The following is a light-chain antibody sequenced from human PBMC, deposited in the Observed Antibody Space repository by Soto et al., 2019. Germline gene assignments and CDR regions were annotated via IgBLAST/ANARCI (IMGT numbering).Light chain of an antibody. J-gene: IGLJ1*01. CDR2: EGT. CDR1: SSDIGSYDL. Sequence: QSALTQPASVSGPLGQSIVISCTGSSSDIGSYDLVSWYQQYPGKAPKVVIFEGTKRPSGVSNRFSGSKSGTTASLTISGLQNEDEADYYCCSYAGSRTYVFGAGTKLTVL. V-gene: IGLV2-23*01. CDR3: CSYAGSRTYV.